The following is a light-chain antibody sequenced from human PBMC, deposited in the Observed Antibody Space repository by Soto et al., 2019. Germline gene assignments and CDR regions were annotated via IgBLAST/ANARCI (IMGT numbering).Light chain of an antibody. CDR1: SSDVGAYNY. J-gene: IGLJ1*01. CDR3: SSYTTSSTQV. V-gene: IGLV2-14*03. CDR2: DVI. Sequence: QSVLTQPASVSGSPGQSITISCTGTSSDVGAYNYVSWYQQHPGRAPKLMIYDVINRPSGVSNRFSGSKSGNTASLTTSGLQAEDEADYYCSSYTTSSTQVFGTGTKVTVL.